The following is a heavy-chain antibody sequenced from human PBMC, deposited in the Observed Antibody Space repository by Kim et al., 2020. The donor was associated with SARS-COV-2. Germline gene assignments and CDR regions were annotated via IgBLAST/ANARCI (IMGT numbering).Heavy chain of an antibody. CDR3: ARAGTGYQLLDGYFDY. D-gene: IGHD2-2*01. J-gene: IGHJ4*02. V-gene: IGHV1-46*01. Sequence: CQGRVTMTRDTSTSTVYMELSSLRSEDTAVYYCARAGTGYQLLDGYFDYWGQGTLVTVSS.